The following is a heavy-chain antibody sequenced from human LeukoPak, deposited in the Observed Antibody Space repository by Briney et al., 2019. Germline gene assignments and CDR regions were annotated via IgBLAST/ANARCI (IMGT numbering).Heavy chain of an antibody. V-gene: IGHV6-1*01. CDR2: TYYRSKWYN. Sequence: SQTLSLTCAISGDSVSSNSAAWNWIRQSPSRGLEWLGRTYYRSKWYNDYAVSVKSRITINPDTSKNQFSLQLNSVTPEDTAVYYCARDIDAYYGSGSNWFDPWGQGTLVTVSS. CDR3: ARDIDAYYGSGSNWFDP. D-gene: IGHD3-10*01. J-gene: IGHJ5*02. CDR1: GDSVSSNSAA.